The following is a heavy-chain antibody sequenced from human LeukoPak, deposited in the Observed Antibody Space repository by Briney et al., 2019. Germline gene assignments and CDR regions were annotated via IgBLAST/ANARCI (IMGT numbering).Heavy chain of an antibody. CDR1: GGSFSGYY. V-gene: IGHV4-34*01. J-gene: IGHJ4*02. D-gene: IGHD2-8*01. CDR3: ARGFGRVIVLTVYAIVGFDY. CDR2: TNHSGST. Sequence: SETLSLTCAVYGGSFSGYYWSWIRQPPGKGLEWIGETNHSGSTNYNPSLKSRVTISVDTSKNQFSLKLSSVTAADTAVYYCARGFGRVIVLTVYAIVGFDYWGQGTLVTVSS.